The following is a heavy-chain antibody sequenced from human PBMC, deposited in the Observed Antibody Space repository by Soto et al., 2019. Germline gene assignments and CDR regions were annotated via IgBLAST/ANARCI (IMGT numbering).Heavy chain of an antibody. CDR3: AREHYSNYPIDY. J-gene: IGHJ4*02. D-gene: IGHD4-4*01. Sequence: LRLSCAASGFTFSSYWMHWVRQAPGKGLVWVSRINSDGSSTSYADSVKGRFTISRDNAKNTLYLQMNSLRAEDTAVYYCAREHYSNYPIDYWGQGTLVTVSS. CDR1: GFTFSSYW. CDR2: INSDGSST. V-gene: IGHV3-74*01.